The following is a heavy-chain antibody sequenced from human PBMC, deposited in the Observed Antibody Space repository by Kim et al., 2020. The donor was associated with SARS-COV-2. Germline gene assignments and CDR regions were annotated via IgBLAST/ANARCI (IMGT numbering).Heavy chain of an antibody. V-gene: IGHV4-59*01. CDR3: ARAQYSSSWVARGWFDP. D-gene: IGHD6-13*01. CDR2: IYYSGST. CDR1: GGSISSYY. J-gene: IGHJ5*02. Sequence: SETLSLTCTVSGGSISSYYWSWIRQPPGKGLEWIGYIYYSGSTNYNPSLKSRVTISVDTSKNQFSLKLSSVTAADTAVYYCARAQYSSSWVARGWFDPWGQGTLVTVSS.